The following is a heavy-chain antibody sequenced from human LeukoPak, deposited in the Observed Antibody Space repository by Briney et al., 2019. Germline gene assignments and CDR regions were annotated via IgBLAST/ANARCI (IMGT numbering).Heavy chain of an antibody. CDR3: AKVKSPYYYYYMDV. CDR2: ISSSYGT. V-gene: IGHV3-23*01. CDR1: GFTFSSYA. Sequence: GGSLRLSCAASGFTFSSYAFTWVRQTPGKGLEWVSAISSSYGTYYADSVKGRFTISRDNSKHTLYLQMNSLRAEDTAVYYCAKVKSPYYYYYMDVWGKGTTVTVSS. J-gene: IGHJ6*03.